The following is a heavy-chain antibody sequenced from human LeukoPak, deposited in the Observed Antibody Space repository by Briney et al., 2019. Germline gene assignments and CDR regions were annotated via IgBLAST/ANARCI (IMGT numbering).Heavy chain of an antibody. CDR2: MRSKRGGGTI. V-gene: IGHV3-15*01. Sequence: GGSLRLSCIVSGIPFSDAWMSWVRQAPGQGLEWVGRMRSKRGGGTIDYAAPVKGRFTISRDDSRNTLYLQMDSLQIEDTAVYYCTWMTTFFTVDFWGQGTRVTVYS. D-gene: IGHD3-16*01. CDR1: GIPFSDAW. CDR3: TWMTTFFTVDF. J-gene: IGHJ4*02.